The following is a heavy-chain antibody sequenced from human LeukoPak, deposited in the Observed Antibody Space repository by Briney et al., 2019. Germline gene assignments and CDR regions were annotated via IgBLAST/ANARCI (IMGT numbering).Heavy chain of an antibody. V-gene: IGHV3-15*01. Sequence: GGSLRLSCAASGFTFSNAWMSWVRQAPGKGLEWFGRIKSKTDGGTTDYAAPVKGRFTISRDDSKNTLYLQMNSLKTEDTAVYYCTTDLEAVAGVFDYWGQGTLVTVSS. D-gene: IGHD6-19*01. CDR3: TTDLEAVAGVFDY. J-gene: IGHJ4*02. CDR1: GFTFSNAW. CDR2: IKSKTDGGTT.